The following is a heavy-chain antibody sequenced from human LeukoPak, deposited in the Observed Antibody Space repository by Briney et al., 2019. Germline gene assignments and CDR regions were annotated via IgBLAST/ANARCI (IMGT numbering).Heavy chain of an antibody. CDR2: ITWNSGDI. V-gene: IGHV3-9*01. CDR3: AKQGEPDFFDS. Sequence: GGSLRLSCAASGFTFDDAMHWVRQVPGKGLEWVSGITWNSGDIDYADSVKGRFTISRDNAKNSLYLQMNSLRVEDTAFYYCAKQGEPDFFDSWGQGTLVTVSS. D-gene: IGHD1-14*01. CDR1: GFTFDDA. J-gene: IGHJ4*02.